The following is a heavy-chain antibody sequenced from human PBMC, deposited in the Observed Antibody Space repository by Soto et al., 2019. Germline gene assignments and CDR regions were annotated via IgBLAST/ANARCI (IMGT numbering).Heavy chain of an antibody. D-gene: IGHD6-19*01. V-gene: IGHV1-46*01. CDR2: INPSGGST. CDR1: GYTFTSYY. Sequence: ASVKVSCKASGYTFTSYYMHWVRQAPGQGLEWMGIINPSGGSTSYAQKFQGRVTMTRDTSTSTVYMELSSLRSEDTAVYYCARDLSIAVAGNAFDIWGQGTTVTVSS. J-gene: IGHJ3*02. CDR3: ARDLSIAVAGNAFDI.